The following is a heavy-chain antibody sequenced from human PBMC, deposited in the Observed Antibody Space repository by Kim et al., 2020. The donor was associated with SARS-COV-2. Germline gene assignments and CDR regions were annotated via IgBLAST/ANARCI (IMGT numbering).Heavy chain of an antibody. CDR1: GFTFSDYY. J-gene: IGHJ5*02. Sequence: GGSLRLSCAASGFTFSDYYMSWIRQAPGKGLEWVAYINSDGTSIKYADSVNGRFAISRDNGKQSLSLQMSSLTPDDTAVYYCVREPASWGQGTLVTVSS. CDR3: VREPAS. CDR2: INSDGTSI. V-gene: IGHV3-11*01.